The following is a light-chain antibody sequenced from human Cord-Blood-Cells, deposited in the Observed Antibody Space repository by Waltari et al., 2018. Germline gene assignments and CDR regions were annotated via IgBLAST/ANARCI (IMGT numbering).Light chain of an antibody. J-gene: IGKJ1*01. Sequence: DIVMTQSPDSLAVSLGERATINCKSSQSGLYSSNNKNYLAWYQQKPGQPPKLLIYWASTRESGVPDRVSGSGSGTDFTLTISSLQAEDVAVYYCQQYYSTPRTFGQGTKVEIK. CDR3: QQYYSTPRT. V-gene: IGKV4-1*01. CDR1: QSGLYSSNNKNY. CDR2: WAS.